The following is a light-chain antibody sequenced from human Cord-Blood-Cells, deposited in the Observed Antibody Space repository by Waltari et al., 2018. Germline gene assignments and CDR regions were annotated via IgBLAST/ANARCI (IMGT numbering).Light chain of an antibody. CDR2: DAS. V-gene: IGKV3-11*01. CDR1: QSVSSY. CDR3: QQRSNWPLT. Sequence: AWRQSPATLSSTPGVSATLPGGASQSVSSYLAWYQQKPGQAPRLLIYDASNRATGIPARFSGSGSGTDFTLTISSLEPEDFAVYYCQQRSNWPLTFGGGTKVEIK. J-gene: IGKJ4*01.